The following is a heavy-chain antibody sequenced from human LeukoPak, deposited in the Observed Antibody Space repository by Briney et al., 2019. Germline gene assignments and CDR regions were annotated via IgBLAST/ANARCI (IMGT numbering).Heavy chain of an antibody. CDR3: ARALYGDHFFN. D-gene: IGHD4-17*01. CDR2: IYYSGST. Sequence: PSETLSLTCTVSGGSISSYYWSWIRQPPGKGLEWIGYIYYSGSTNYNPSLKSRVTISVDTSKNQFSLKLSSVTAADTAVYYCARALYGDHFFNWGQGTLVTVSS. CDR1: GGSISSYY. V-gene: IGHV4-59*01. J-gene: IGHJ4*02.